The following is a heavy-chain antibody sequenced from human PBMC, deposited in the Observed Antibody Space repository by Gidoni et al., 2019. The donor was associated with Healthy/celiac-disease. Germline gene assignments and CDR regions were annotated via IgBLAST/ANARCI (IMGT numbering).Heavy chain of an antibody. CDR3: ARDGGLGWVNWFEP. J-gene: IGHJ5*02. Sequence: NYAQKLQGRVTMTTDTSTSTAYMELRSLRSDDTAVYYCARDGGLGWVNWFEPWGQGTLVTVSS. D-gene: IGHD6-19*01. V-gene: IGHV1-18*01.